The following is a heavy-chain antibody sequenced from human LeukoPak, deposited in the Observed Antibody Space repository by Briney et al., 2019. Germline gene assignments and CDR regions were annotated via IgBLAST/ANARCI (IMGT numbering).Heavy chain of an antibody. CDR2: INSDGSST. CDR3: ARDFFHSSESRPFDY. J-gene: IGHJ4*02. D-gene: IGHD3-22*01. CDR1: GFTFSSYW. Sequence: GGSLRLSCAASGFTFSSYWMHWVRQAPGKGLVWVSRINSDGSSTSYADSVKGRFTISRDNAKNLLYLQMDSLRVEDTAVYYCARDFFHSSESRPFDYWGQGTLVTVSS. V-gene: IGHV3-74*01.